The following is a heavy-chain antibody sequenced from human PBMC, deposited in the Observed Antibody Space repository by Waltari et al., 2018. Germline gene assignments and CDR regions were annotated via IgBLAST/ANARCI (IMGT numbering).Heavy chain of an antibody. Sequence: QVQLQQWGAGLLKPSETLSLTCAVYGGSFSGYYWSWLRHPPGKGLEWIGEINHSGSTNYNPSLKSRVTISVDTSKNQFSLKLSSVTAADTAVYYCARTAPGRFKVAGTAGYFQHWGQGTLVTVSS. CDR3: ARTAPGRFKVAGTAGYFQH. CDR1: GGSFSGYY. CDR2: INHSGST. J-gene: IGHJ1*01. D-gene: IGHD6-19*01. V-gene: IGHV4-34*01.